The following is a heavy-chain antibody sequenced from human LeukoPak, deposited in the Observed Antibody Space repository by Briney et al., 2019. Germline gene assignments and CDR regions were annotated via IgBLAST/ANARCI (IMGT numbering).Heavy chain of an antibody. V-gene: IGHV4-39*01. CDR2: IYYSGST. Sequence: PSETLSLTCTVAGGTISSSSYYWGWIRQPPGKGLEWIGSIYYSGSTYYNPSLKSRVTISVDTSKNQFSLKLSSVTAADTAVYYCARTRSITMVPRFDPWGQGTLVTVSS. D-gene: IGHD3-10*01. CDR1: GGTISSSSYY. CDR3: ARTRSITMVPRFDP. J-gene: IGHJ5*02.